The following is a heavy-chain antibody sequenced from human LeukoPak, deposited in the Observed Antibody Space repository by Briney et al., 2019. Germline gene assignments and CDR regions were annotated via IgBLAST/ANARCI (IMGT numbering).Heavy chain of an antibody. V-gene: IGHV3-74*01. J-gene: IGHJ3*02. D-gene: IGHD3-10*01. CDR3: VRWGLGKGEAFDI. CDR2: INSDGSNT. CDR1: GFRFSGYW. Sequence: GGSLRLSCAASGFRFSGYWMHWVRQVPGKGLVWVSRINSDGSNTNYADSVKGRFTISRDNAKNTVHLQMNSLRAEDTAVYYCVRWGLGKGEAFDIWGQGTMVTVSS.